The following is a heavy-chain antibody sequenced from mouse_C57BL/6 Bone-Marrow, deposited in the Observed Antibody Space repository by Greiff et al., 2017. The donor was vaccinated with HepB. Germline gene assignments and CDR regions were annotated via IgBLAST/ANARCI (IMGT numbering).Heavy chain of an antibody. CDR2: ISSGGSYT. Sequence: VQLQQSGGDLVKPGGSLKLSCAASGFTFSSYGMSWVRQTPDKRLEWVATISSGGSYTYYPDSVKGRFTISRDTAKNTLYLQMSSLKSEDTAMYYCARRSITTVVALYYAMDYWGQGTSVTVSS. CDR1: GFTFSSYG. CDR3: ARRSITTVVALYYAMDY. J-gene: IGHJ4*01. V-gene: IGHV5-6*01. D-gene: IGHD1-1*01.